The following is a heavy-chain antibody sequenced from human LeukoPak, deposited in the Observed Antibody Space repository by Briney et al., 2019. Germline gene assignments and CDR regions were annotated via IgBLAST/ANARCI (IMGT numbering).Heavy chain of an antibody. CDR1: GGSLSSGDYY. CDR2: IYYSGST. J-gene: IGHJ2*01. V-gene: IGHV4-30-4*01. Sequence: SQTLSLTCTVSGGSLSSGDYYWSWIPQPPGKGLECLGYIYYSGSTYYNPSLKSRVTISVDTSKNQFSLKLSSVTAADTAVYYCARALYRLNGWYFDLWGRGTLVTVSS. D-gene: IGHD1-1*01. CDR3: ARALYRLNGWYFDL.